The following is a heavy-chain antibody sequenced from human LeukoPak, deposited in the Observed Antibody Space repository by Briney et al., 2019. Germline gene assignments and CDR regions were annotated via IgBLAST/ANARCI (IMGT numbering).Heavy chain of an antibody. V-gene: IGHV4-4*07. CDR2: ISPGGNT. J-gene: IGHJ4*02. Sequence: KPSETLSLTCTVSGDSISSSYSSWIRQPAGKGLEWIGRISPGGNTNYNPSLKSRVTMSVDTSKNQFSLKLSSVTAADTAVYYCARGINNHYYHSNSYYFDYWGQGTLVTVSS. CDR1: GDSISSSY. CDR3: ARGINNHYYHSNSYYFDY. D-gene: IGHD3-22*01.